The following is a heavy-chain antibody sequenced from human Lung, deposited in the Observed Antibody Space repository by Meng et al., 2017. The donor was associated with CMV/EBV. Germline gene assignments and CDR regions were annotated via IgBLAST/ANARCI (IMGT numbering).Heavy chain of an antibody. J-gene: IGHJ4*02. Sequence: ASLVQAGGGVKKPGASVKVSCKASGYTFTNYGITWVRQAPGQGLEWMGWISAYNGNTNYAQTLQGRLTMTTDTSTSTAYMELRSLRSDDTAVYYCARVEVGITSGDYWGQGTLVTVSS. V-gene: IGHV1-18*01. CDR2: ISAYNGNT. CDR3: ARVEVGITSGDY. CDR1: GYTFTNYG. D-gene: IGHD1-26*01.